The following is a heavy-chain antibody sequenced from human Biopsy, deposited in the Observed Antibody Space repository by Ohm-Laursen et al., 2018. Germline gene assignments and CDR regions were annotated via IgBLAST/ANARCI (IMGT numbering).Heavy chain of an antibody. CDR1: GGPSSNYA. D-gene: IGHD3-3*01. Sequence: SSVKVSCKVSGGPSSNYAFSWVRQAPGQGLEWVGRIVPILGHLNYARRFQGRVSITADKSTTYVYMELSRLTSGDTAVYYCAADADGYYTEFDYWGPGTLVTVSS. V-gene: IGHV1-69*04. J-gene: IGHJ4*02. CDR3: AADADGYYTEFDY. CDR2: IVPILGHL.